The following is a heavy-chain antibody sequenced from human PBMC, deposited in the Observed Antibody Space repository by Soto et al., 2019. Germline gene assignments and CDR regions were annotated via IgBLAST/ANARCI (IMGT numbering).Heavy chain of an antibody. V-gene: IGHV1-18*04. CDR1: GYTFTSYG. J-gene: IGHJ6*02. CDR3: ARDPPYGEQPPGFGYYYYYGMDV. CDR2: ISAYNGNT. D-gene: IGHD4-17*01. Sequence: GASVKVSCKASGYTFTSYGISWVRQAPGQGLEWMGWISAYNGNTNYAQKLQGRVTMTTDTSTSTAYMELRSLRSDDTAVYYCARDPPYGEQPPGFGYYYYYGMDVWGQGTTVTVSS.